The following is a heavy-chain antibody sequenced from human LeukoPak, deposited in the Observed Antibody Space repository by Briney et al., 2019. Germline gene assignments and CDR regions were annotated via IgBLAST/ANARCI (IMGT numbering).Heavy chain of an antibody. CDR1: GYTFTSYD. V-gene: IGHV1-2*02. CDR3: ARDLSSISSSWYTEIS. J-gene: IGHJ4*02. D-gene: IGHD6-13*01. Sequence: ASVKVSCKASGYTFTSYDINWVRQATGQGLEWMGWMNPNSGNTNYAQKFQGRVTMTRDTSISTAYMELSGLRSDDTAVYYCARDLSSISSSWYTEISWGQGTLVTVSS. CDR2: MNPNSGNT.